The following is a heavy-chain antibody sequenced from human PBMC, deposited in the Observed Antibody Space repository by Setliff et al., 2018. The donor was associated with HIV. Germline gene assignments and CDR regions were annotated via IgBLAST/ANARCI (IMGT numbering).Heavy chain of an antibody. V-gene: IGHV3-53*01. CDR3: ARSPQGGYFDY. J-gene: IGHJ4*02. CDR2: IYSGGTT. CDR1: GFTVRSNY. Sequence: GGSLRPSWSASGFTVRSNYMNWVRQAPGKGLEWVSIIYSGGTTYYAGSVKGRFTISRDNSKNTLYLQMNSLRVEDTAVYHCARSPQGGYFDYWGQGTLVTVSS.